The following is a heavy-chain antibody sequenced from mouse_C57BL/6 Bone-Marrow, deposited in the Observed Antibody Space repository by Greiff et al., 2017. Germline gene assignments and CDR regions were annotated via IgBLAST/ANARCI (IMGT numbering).Heavy chain of an antibody. V-gene: IGHV7-3*01. CDR2: IRNKANGYTT. J-gene: IGHJ4*01. Sequence: EVKLEESGGGLVQPGGSLSLSCAASGFTFTDYYMSWVRQPPGKALEWLGFIRNKANGYTTEYSASVKGRFTISRDNSQSILYLQMHALRAEDSATYYCARSLYYCGTPYAMDYWGQGTSVTVSS. CDR3: ARSLYYCGTPYAMDY. D-gene: IGHD1-1*01. CDR1: GFTFTDYY.